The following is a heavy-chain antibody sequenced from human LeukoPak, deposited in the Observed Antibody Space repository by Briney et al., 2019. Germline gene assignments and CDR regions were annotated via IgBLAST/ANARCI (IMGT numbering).Heavy chain of an antibody. V-gene: IGHV3-48*03. CDR2: ISSSGSSI. J-gene: IGHJ6*02. CDR1: GFTFSSYE. CDR3: ARDSKSPYDYYGMDV. Sequence: LPGGSLRLSCAASGFTFSSYEMNWVRQAPGKGLEWVSYISSSGSSIYYADSAKGRFIISRDNAKNSLYLQMNSLRAEDTAVYYCARDSKSPYDYYGMDVWGQGTTVTVSS.